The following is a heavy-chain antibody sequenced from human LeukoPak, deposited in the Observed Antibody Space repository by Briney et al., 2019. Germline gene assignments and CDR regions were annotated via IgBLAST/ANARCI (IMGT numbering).Heavy chain of an antibody. CDR2: IYYSGST. Sequence: SETLSLTCSVSDYSISSDYYWGWIRQPPGKGLEWIGSIYYSGSTYYNPSLKSRVTISVDTSKNQFSLKLSSVTAADTAVYYCARLGRITNPLRVYNWFDPWGQGTLVTVSS. CDR3: ARLGRITNPLRVYNWFDP. J-gene: IGHJ5*02. V-gene: IGHV4-38-2*01. CDR1: DYSISSDYY. D-gene: IGHD3-10*01.